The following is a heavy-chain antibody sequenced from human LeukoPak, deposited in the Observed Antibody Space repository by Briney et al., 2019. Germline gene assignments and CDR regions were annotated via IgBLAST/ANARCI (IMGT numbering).Heavy chain of an antibody. CDR1: GFAFSSYS. CDR2: ISSSSSYI. D-gene: IGHD3-22*01. V-gene: IGHV3-21*01. Sequence: GGSLRLSCAASGFAFSSYSMNWVRQAPGKGLEWVSSISSSSSYIYYADSVKGRFTISRDNAKNSLYLQMNSLRAEDTAVCYCARGGTSGYYFWYFDYWGQGTLVTVSS. J-gene: IGHJ4*02. CDR3: ARGGTSGYYFWYFDY.